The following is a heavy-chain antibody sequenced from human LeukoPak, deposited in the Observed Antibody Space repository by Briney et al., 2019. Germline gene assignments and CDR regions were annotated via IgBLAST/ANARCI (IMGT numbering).Heavy chain of an antibody. CDR3: ARVWSPLDAFDI. J-gene: IGHJ3*02. V-gene: IGHV4-61*02. D-gene: IGHD3-16*01. CDR1: GGSISRGSYY. CDR2: IYTSGST. Sequence: SETLSLTCTVSGGSISRGSYYWSWIRQPAGKGLEWIGRIYTSGSTNYNPSLKSRVTISVDTSKNQFSLKLSSVTAADTAVYYCARVWSPLDAFDIWGQGTMVTVSS.